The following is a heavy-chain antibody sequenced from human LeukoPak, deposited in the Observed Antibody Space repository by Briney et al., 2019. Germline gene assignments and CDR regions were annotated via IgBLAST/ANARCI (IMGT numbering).Heavy chain of an antibody. CDR1: GGSISSYY. Sequence: SETLSLTCTVSGGSISSYYWSWFRQPAGKGLEWIGRIYTSGSTNYNPSLKSRVTMSVDTSKNQFSLKLSSVTAADTAVYYCARGLFSYGDYYPLDYFDYWGQGTLVTVSS. CDR2: IYTSGST. CDR3: ARGLFSYGDYYPLDYFDY. J-gene: IGHJ4*02. V-gene: IGHV4-4*07. D-gene: IGHD4-17*01.